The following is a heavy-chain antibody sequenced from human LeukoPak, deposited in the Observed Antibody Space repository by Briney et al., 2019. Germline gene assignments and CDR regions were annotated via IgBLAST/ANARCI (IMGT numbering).Heavy chain of an antibody. V-gene: IGHV4-31*03. D-gene: IGHD3-22*01. CDR2: IYYSGST. J-gene: IGHJ4*02. Sequence: PSQTLPLTCTVSGGSISSGGYYWSWIRQHPEKGLEWIGYIYYSGSTYYNPSLKSRVTISVDTSKNQFSLKLSSVTAADTAVYYCARVVGSAGPKIGSFDYWGQGTLVTVSS. CDR3: ARVVGSAGPKIGSFDY. CDR1: GGSISSGGYY.